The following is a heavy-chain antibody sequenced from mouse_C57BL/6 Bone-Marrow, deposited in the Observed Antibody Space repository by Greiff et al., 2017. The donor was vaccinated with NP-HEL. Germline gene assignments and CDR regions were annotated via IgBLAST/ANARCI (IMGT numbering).Heavy chain of an antibody. J-gene: IGHJ3*01. CDR2: ISDGGSYT. CDR3: ASAQATGFAY. CDR1: GFTFSSYA. Sequence: EVKVEESGGGLVKPGGSLKLSCAASGFTFSSYAMSWVRQTPEKRLEWVATISDGGSYTYYPDNVKGRFTISRDNAKNNLYLQMSHLKSEDTAMYYCASAQATGFAYWGQGTLVTVSA. D-gene: IGHD3-2*02. V-gene: IGHV5-4*03.